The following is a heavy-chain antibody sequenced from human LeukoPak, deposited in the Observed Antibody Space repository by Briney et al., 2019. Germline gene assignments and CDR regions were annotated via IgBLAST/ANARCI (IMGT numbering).Heavy chain of an antibody. Sequence: GGSLRLSCAASGFTFSNYDMHWVRQAPGKGLEWVAFIRSDGSNKYYADSVKGRYTISRDNSKNTLYLKMNSLRSEDTAVYYCARESSGYFYWGQGTLVTVSS. CDR1: GFTFSNYD. CDR3: ARESSGYFY. D-gene: IGHD3-22*01. CDR2: IRSDGSNK. J-gene: IGHJ4*02. V-gene: IGHV3-30*02.